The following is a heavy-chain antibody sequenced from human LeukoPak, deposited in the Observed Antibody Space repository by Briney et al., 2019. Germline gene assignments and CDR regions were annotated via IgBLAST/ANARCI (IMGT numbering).Heavy chain of an antibody. CDR3: ARLVDTAHFDY. J-gene: IGHJ4*02. CDR1: GGSISSYY. D-gene: IGHD5-18*01. V-gene: IGHV4-59*08. Sequence: PSETLSLTCTVSGGSISSYYWSWIRQPPGKRLEWIGYIYYSGSTNYNPSLKSRVTISVDTSKNQFSLKLSSVTAADTAVYYCARLVDTAHFDYWGQGTLVTVSS. CDR2: IYYSGST.